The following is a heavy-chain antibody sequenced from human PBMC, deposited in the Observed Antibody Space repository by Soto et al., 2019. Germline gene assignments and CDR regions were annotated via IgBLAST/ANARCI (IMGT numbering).Heavy chain of an antibody. CDR1: GFTFSSYG. D-gene: IGHD3-10*01. CDR2: IWYDGSNK. CDR3: ARDISITMVRGVNMGANFDY. Sequence: QVQLVESGGGVVQPGRSLRLSCAASGFTFSSYGMHWVRQAPGKGLERVAVIWYDGSNKYYADSVKGRFTISRDNSKNTLYLQMNSLRAEDTAVYYCARDISITMVRGVNMGANFDYWGQGTLVTVSS. J-gene: IGHJ4*02. V-gene: IGHV3-33*01.